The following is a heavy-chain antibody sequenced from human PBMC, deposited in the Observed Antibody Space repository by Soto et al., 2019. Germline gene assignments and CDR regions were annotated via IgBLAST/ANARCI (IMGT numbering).Heavy chain of an antibody. CDR2: VFYGGT. J-gene: IGHJ4*02. V-gene: IGHV4-59*11. CDR3: ASYRGALYFES. D-gene: IGHD3-16*01. Sequence: YETMSHSCSTAGFYRGMHYPSLIRQSPDKGLEWLGYVFYGGTDYNPSLGGRVSMSVETSKSQFSLKLTSVTVADTAVYYCASYRGALYFESWGPGILVTAPQ. CDR1: GFYRGMHY.